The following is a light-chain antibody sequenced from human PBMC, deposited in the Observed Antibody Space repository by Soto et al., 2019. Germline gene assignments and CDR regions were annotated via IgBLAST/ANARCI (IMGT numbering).Light chain of an antibody. CDR3: QQSYSGPLT. J-gene: IGKJ4*01. Sequence: DIQMTQSPSSLSASVGDRFTITCRASQGISSYLAWYQQKPGKVPKLLIYAASTLQSGVPSRFSGIGSGTDFTLSISSLQPEDFATYYCQQSYSGPLTFGGGTKVDIK. V-gene: IGKV1-39*01. CDR1: QGISSY. CDR2: AAS.